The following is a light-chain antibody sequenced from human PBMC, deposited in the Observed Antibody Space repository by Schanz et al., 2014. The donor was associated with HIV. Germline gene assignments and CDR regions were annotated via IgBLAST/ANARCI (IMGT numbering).Light chain of an antibody. J-gene: IGLJ3*02. CDR1: NSDSDVGGLNF. V-gene: IGLV2-14*03. Sequence: QSALTQPASVSGSPGQSITISCTGANSDSDVGGLNFVAWYHQYPGKAPKVLVSDVSVRPSGLSNRFSASKSGNTASLTISGLQAEDEGDYYCGSYAGGSTLAHWLFGGGTKLTVL. CDR2: DVS. CDR3: GSYAGGSTLAHWL.